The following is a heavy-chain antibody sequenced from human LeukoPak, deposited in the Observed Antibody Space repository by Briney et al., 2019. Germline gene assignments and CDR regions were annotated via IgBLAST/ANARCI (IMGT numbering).Heavy chain of an antibody. J-gene: IGHJ6*03. V-gene: IGHV3-48*01. CDR3: ARAQERAYYYYYMDV. Sequence: GGSLRLSCAASGFTFSSYSMNWVRQAPGKGLEWVSYISSSSSTIYYADSVKGRFTISRDNVKNSLYLQMNSLKAEDTAEYYCARAQERAYYYYYMDVSRIGTPVTVSS. CDR1: GFTFSSYS. CDR2: ISSSSSTI.